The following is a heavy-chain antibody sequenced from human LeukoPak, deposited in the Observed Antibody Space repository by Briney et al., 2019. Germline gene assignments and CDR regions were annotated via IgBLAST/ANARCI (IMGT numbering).Heavy chain of an antibody. CDR3: VRDYCSSTSCRDYFDY. V-gene: IGHV1-18*01. CDR1: GYTFTSYG. J-gene: IGHJ4*02. CDR2: ISAYNGNT. Sequence: ASVKVSCKASGYTFTSYGISWVRQAPGQGLEWMGWISAYNGNTNYAQKLQGRVTMTTDTSTSTAYMELRSLRSDDTAVYYCVRDYCSSTSCRDYFDYWGQGTLVTVSS. D-gene: IGHD2-2*01.